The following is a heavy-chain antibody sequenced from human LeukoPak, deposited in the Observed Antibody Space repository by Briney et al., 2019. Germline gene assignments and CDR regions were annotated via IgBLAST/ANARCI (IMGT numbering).Heavy chain of an antibody. CDR1: GGTFSSYT. Sequence: SVKVSCKASGGTFSSYTISWVRQAPGQGLEWMGRIIPILGIANYAQKFQGRVTITADKSTSTAYMELSSLRSEDTAVYYCARGSGSTNAFDIWVQGTMVTVSS. CDR3: ARGSGSTNAFDI. J-gene: IGHJ3*02. D-gene: IGHD1-26*01. CDR2: IIPILGIA. V-gene: IGHV1-69*02.